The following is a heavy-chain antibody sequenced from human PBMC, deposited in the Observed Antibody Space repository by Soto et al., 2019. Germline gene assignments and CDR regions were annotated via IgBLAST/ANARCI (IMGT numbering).Heavy chain of an antibody. CDR1: GGSISSSSYY. V-gene: IGHV4-39*07. CDR2: IYYSGST. Sequence: PSETLSLTCTVSGGSISSSSYYWGWIRQPPGKGLEWIGSIYYSGSTYYNPSLKSRVTISVDTSKNQFSLKLSSVTAADTAVYYCARDGSAALFRPPLTFWGQGALVTVSA. D-gene: IGHD3-10*01. J-gene: IGHJ4*02. CDR3: ARDGSAALFRPPLTF.